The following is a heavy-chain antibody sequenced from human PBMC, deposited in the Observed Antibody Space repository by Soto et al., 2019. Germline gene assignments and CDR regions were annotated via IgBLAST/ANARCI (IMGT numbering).Heavy chain of an antibody. CDR3: VRPDSTGYYSH. V-gene: IGHV5-51*01. CDR2: INPADSDT. CDR1: GYSFTNYW. Sequence: GESLKISCKGSGYSFTNYWIGWVGQMPGKGLEWMGIINPADSDTRYSPSFQGQVTVSVDKSISTAYLQRGSLKASDTAMYYCVRPDSTGYYSHWGQGTPVTVSS. J-gene: IGHJ4*02. D-gene: IGHD3-9*01.